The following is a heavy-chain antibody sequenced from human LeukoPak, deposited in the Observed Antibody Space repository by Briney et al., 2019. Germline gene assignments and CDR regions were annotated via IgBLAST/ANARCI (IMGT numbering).Heavy chain of an antibody. Sequence: PGGSLRLSCAASGFSVRTNYMTWVRQAPGKGLEWLASIKPDGSEAYYVDSVKGRFTISRDNAKNSLYLQMNSLRAEGTAVYFCARVSNYLFDIWGQGTMVIVSS. CDR1: GFSVRTNY. CDR3: ARVSNYLFDI. J-gene: IGHJ3*02. CDR2: IKPDGSEA. D-gene: IGHD5-24*01. V-gene: IGHV3-7*01.